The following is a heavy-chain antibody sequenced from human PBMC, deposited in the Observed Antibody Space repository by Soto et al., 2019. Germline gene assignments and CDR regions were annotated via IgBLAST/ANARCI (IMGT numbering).Heavy chain of an antibody. D-gene: IGHD6-19*01. Sequence: GESLKISCKGSGYSFTSYWIGWVRQMPGKGLEWMGIIYPGDSDTRYSPSFQGQATISADKSISTAYLQWSSLKASDTAMYYCARAPSLQRIAVADPFDYWGQGTLVTVSS. CDR2: IYPGDSDT. V-gene: IGHV5-51*01. J-gene: IGHJ4*02. CDR1: GYSFTSYW. CDR3: ARAPSLQRIAVADPFDY.